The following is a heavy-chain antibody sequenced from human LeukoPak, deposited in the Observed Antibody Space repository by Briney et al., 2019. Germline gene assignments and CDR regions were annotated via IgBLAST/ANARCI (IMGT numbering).Heavy chain of an antibody. Sequence: GGSLRLSCAVSGFTFDIAWMNWVRQAPGEGLEWLGRIKSKDDGAATDYAAPVRGRFTISTDDSKNTLYLQMNSLKTEDTAVYYCVSRDAYKPRYFMDVWGKGTTVTVSS. CDR1: GFTFDIAW. CDR3: VSRDAYKPRYFMDV. CDR2: IKSKDDGAAT. J-gene: IGHJ6*03. V-gene: IGHV3-15*01. D-gene: IGHD5-24*01.